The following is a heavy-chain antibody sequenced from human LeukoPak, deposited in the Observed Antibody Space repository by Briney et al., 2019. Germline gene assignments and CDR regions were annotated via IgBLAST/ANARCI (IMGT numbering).Heavy chain of an antibody. CDR3: ARQRAGFTVTTSDY. J-gene: IGHJ4*02. CDR1: GFTFSSYS. CDR2: ISGSSSTM. D-gene: IGHD4-17*01. Sequence: PGGSLRLSCAASGFTFSSYSMNWVRQAPGKGLEGVSYISGSSSTMYYADSVEGRFTISRDNAKNSLCLQMNSLRAEDTAVYYCARQRAGFTVTTSDYWGQGTLVTVSS. V-gene: IGHV3-48*01.